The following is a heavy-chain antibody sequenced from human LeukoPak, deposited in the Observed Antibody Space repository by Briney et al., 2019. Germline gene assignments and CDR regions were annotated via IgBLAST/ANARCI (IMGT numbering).Heavy chain of an antibody. D-gene: IGHD4-17*01. CDR3: ARGSYGESLDY. V-gene: IGHV3-20*04. J-gene: IGHJ4*02. CDR2: INWNGGST. CDR1: GFTFDDYG. Sequence: GGSLRLSCAASGFTFDDYGMGWVRQAPGKGLEWVSGINWNGGSTGYADSVKGRFTISRDNAKNSLYLQMNSLRAEDTALYYCARGSYGESLDYWGQGTLVTVSS.